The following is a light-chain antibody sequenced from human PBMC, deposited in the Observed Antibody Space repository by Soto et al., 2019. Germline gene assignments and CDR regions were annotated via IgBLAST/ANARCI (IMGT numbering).Light chain of an antibody. J-gene: IGKJ3*01. CDR1: QGIRND. Sequence: AIQMTQSPSSLSASVGDRVTITCRASQGIRNDLDWFQQKPGKAPKLLIYAASNLQSVVPARFSGSGSGTDFTLTISSLQPEDFATYYCLQKYFYPFTCGPGTKVDIK. CDR2: AAS. CDR3: LQKYFYPFT. V-gene: IGKV1-6*01.